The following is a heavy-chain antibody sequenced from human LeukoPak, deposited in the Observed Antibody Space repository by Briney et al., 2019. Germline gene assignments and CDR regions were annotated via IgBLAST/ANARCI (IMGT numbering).Heavy chain of an antibody. D-gene: IGHD6-6*01. CDR3: ARDREYSSSSEFDY. J-gene: IGHJ4*02. CDR1: GGSISSSSYY. Sequence: SGTLSLTCTVSGGSISSSSYYWGWIRQPPGKGLEWIGSVYYSGSTYYNPSLKGRVTISVDTSKNQFVLKLSSVTAAETAVYYCARDREYSSSSEFDYWGQGTLVTVSS. CDR2: VYYSGST. V-gene: IGHV4-39*06.